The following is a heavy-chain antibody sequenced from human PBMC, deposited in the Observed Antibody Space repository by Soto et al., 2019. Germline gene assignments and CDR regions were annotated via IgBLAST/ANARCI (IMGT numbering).Heavy chain of an antibody. J-gene: IGHJ6*02. D-gene: IGHD3-3*01. CDR3: ARGSYDFWSGFRLYYYYGMDV. Sequence: ASVKVSCKASGYTFTGYYMHWVRQAPGQGLEWMGWINPNSGGTNYAQKFQGWVTMTRDTSISTAYMELSRLRSDDTAVYCCARGSYDFWSGFRLYYYYGMDVWGQGTTVTV. V-gene: IGHV1-2*04. CDR2: INPNSGGT. CDR1: GYTFTGYY.